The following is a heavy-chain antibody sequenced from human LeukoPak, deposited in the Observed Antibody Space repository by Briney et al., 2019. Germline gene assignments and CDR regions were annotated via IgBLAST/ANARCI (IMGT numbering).Heavy chain of an antibody. CDR2: ITSNGGST. CDR1: GFIFSTYG. D-gene: IGHD6-13*01. V-gene: IGHV3-64D*09. Sequence: PGGSLRLSCSASGFIFSTYGMHWVRQAPGKGLEYVASITSNGGSTKYADSVKGRFSISRDNSKDTVYLQVSSLRTEDTAVYYCAGSRSVDYWGQGTLVTVSS. J-gene: IGHJ4*02. CDR3: AGSRSVDY.